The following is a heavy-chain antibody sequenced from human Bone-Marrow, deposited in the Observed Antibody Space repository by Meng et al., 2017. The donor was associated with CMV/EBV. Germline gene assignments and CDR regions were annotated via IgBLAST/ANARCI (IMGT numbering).Heavy chain of an antibody. CDR2: ISSSGTTI. V-gene: IGHV3-11*04. CDR3: VRLMAAHDAFDI. CDR1: GFTFSDYY. J-gene: IGHJ3*02. D-gene: IGHD5-24*01. Sequence: GECLKISCAASGFTFSDYYMSWIRQAPGKGLEWVSYISSSGTTIYYADSVKGRFTISRDNAKNSLYLQMNSLRAEDTAVYYCVRLMAAHDAFDIWGQGTMVTVSS.